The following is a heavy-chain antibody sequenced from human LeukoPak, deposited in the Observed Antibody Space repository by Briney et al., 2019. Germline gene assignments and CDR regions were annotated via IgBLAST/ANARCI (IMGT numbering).Heavy chain of an antibody. D-gene: IGHD6-13*01. V-gene: IGHV4-39*01. J-gene: IGHJ4*02. CDR1: GGSISSSGYY. CDR2: IYYSGST. Sequence: PSEILSLTCTVSGGSISSSGYYWGWTRQPPGKGLEWIGSIYYSGSTYYNPSLKSRVTISVDTSKNQFSLKLSSVTAADTAVYYCEAAGNALFDYWGQGTLVTVSS. CDR3: EAAGNALFDY.